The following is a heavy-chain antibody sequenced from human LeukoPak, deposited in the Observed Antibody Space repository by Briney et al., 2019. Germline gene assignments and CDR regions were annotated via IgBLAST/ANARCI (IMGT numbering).Heavy chain of an antibody. CDR3: ARHLCSTSCYRGAYFDY. CDR1: GYTFTSYG. J-gene: IGHJ4*02. CDR2: ISAYNGNT. Sequence: ASVKVSCKASGYTFTSYGISWVRQAPGQGLEWMGWISAYNGNTNYAQKLQGRVTMTTDTSTSTAYMELGSLRSDDTAVYYCARHLCSTSCYRGAYFDYWGQGTLVTVSS. D-gene: IGHD2-2*02. V-gene: IGHV1-18*01.